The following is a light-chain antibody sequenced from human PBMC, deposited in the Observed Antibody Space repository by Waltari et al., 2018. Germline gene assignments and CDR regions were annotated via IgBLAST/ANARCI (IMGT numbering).Light chain of an antibody. V-gene: IGKV3-11*01. J-gene: IGKJ3*01. CDR2: NSS. CDR1: QSLQTF. CDR3: QHRDNWLFT. Sequence: EIVLTQAPATLSFSPGDRATLSCRASQSLQTFSAWYQQKPGHAPRLLIYNSSLRASGVPVRFSGSGSGTDFTLTISHLEPEDFAFYFCQHRDNWLFTFGPGTKVEIK.